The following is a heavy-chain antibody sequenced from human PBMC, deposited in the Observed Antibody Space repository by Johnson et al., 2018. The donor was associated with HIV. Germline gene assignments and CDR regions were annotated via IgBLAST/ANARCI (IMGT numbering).Heavy chain of an antibody. V-gene: IGHV3-66*01. J-gene: IGHJ3*02. CDR3: ASMVTTGGDAFDI. CDR2: IYSGGST. CDR1: GFTVSSNY. Sequence: EVQVVESGGGVVQPGRSLRLSCAASGFTVSSNYMSWVRQAPGKGLEWVSVIYSGGSTYYADSVKGRFTISRDNSKNTLYLQMNSLRAEDTAVYYCASMVTTGGDAFDIWGQGTMVTVSS. D-gene: IGHD2-21*02.